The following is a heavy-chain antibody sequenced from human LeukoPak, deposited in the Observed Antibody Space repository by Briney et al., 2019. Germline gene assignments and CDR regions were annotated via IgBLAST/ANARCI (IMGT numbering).Heavy chain of an antibody. CDR1: GYSFTSYW. J-gene: IGHJ3*02. D-gene: IGHD6-19*01. Sequence: GESLKISCKGSGYSFTSYWIGWVRQMPGKGLEWMGIIYPGDYDTRYSPSFQGQVTISADRSINTAYLQWSSLKASDTAMYYCARRSGWYAFDIWGQGTMVTVSS. V-gene: IGHV5-51*01. CDR2: IYPGDYDT. CDR3: ARRSGWYAFDI.